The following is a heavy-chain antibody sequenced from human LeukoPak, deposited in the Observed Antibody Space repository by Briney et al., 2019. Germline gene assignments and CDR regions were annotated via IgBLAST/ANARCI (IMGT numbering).Heavy chain of an antibody. Sequence: PGGTLRLSCAASGLTFRTYWMHWVRQGPGKGLVWLSQISPDGRTATYADSVKGRITISRDNAKNTLYLQINSLTDEDAAVYFCARGTSDWHGTDYWGQGTLVTVSS. CDR3: ARGTSDWHGTDY. V-gene: IGHV3-74*01. J-gene: IGHJ4*02. CDR2: ISPDGRTA. CDR1: GLTFRTYW. D-gene: IGHD6-19*01.